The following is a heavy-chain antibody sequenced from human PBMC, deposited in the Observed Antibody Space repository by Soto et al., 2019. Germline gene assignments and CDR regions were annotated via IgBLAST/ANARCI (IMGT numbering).Heavy chain of an antibody. V-gene: IGHV3-23*01. CDR3: AKVDYYDSSGYFSFDY. CDR1: GFTFSSYA. J-gene: IGHJ4*02. CDR2: ISGSGGST. Sequence: GGSLRLSCAASGFTFSSYAMSWVRQAPGKGLEWVSAISGSGGSTYYADSVKGRFTISRDNSKNTLYLQMNSLRAEDTAVYYCAKVDYYDSSGYFSFDYWGQGTLVTVSS. D-gene: IGHD3-22*01.